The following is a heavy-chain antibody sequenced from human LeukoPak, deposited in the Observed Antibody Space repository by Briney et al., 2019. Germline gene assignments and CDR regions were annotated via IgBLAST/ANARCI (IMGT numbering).Heavy chain of an antibody. V-gene: IGHV3-30-3*01. CDR1: GFTFDDYA. J-gene: IGHJ4*02. CDR3: ARQGYDSSGLDY. D-gene: IGHD3-22*01. Sequence: PGRSLRLSCAASGFTFDDYAMHWVRQAPGKGLEWVAVISYDGSNKYYADSVKGRFTISRDNSKNTLYLQMNSLRAEDTAVYYCARQGYDSSGLDYWGQGTLVTVSS. CDR2: ISYDGSNK.